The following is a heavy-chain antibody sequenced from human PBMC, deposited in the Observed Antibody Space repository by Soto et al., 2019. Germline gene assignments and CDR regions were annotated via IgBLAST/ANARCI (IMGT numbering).Heavy chain of an antibody. CDR1: GGSISTYY. Sequence: PETLSLTCTVSGGSISTYYWSVIRQPPGKGLEWIGYIYYSGSTNYNPSLKSRVTISVDTSKNQSSLKLSSVTAADTAVYYCARNLDGYNPDLGAYWGHGTPVTVSA. CDR3: ARNLDGYNPDLGAY. CDR2: IYYSGST. D-gene: IGHD5-12*01. J-gene: IGHJ4*01. V-gene: IGHV4-59*01.